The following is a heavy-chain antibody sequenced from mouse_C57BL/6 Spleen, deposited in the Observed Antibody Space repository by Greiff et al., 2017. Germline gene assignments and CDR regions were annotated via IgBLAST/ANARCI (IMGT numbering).Heavy chain of an antibody. J-gene: IGHJ2*01. CDR1: GYTFTSYW. V-gene: IGHV1-69*01. Sequence: QVQLKQPGAELVMPGASVKLSCKASGYTFTSYWMHWVKQRPGQGLEWIGEIDPSDSYTNYNQKFKGKSTLTVDKSSSTAYMQLSSLTSEDSAVYYCARRGYYFDYWAKAPLSQSPQ. CDR3: ARRGYYFDY. CDR2: IDPSDSYT.